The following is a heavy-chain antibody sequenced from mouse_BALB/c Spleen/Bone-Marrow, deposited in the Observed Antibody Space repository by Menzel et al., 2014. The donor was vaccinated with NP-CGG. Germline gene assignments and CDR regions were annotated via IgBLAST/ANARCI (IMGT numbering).Heavy chain of an antibody. Sequence: EVKLVESGGGLVQPKGSLKLSCAASGFTFNTNAMNWVRQAPGKGLEWVARIRSKSNNYAIYYADSVKDRFTISRDDSQTILYLQVNNLKTEDTGMYYCVRDWGREYVMDYWGQGTSVTVSS. D-gene: IGHD3-3*01. CDR2: IRSKSNNYAI. V-gene: IGHV10S3*01. CDR3: VRDWGREYVMDY. J-gene: IGHJ4*01. CDR1: GFTFNTNA.